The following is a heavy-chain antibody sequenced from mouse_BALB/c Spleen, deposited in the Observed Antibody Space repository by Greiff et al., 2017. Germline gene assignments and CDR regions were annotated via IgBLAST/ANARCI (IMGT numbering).Heavy chain of an antibody. J-gene: IGHJ1*01. Sequence: EVQLVESGGGLVQPGGSLKLSCAASGFTFSSYTMSWVRQTPEKRLEWVAYISNGGGSTYYPDTVKGRFTISRDTAKNTLYLQMSSLKSEDTAMYYCARKSTMITTRDWYFDVWGAGTTVTVSS. CDR1: GFTFSSYT. CDR2: ISNGGGST. D-gene: IGHD2-4*01. CDR3: ARKSTMITTRDWYFDV. V-gene: IGHV5-12-2*01.